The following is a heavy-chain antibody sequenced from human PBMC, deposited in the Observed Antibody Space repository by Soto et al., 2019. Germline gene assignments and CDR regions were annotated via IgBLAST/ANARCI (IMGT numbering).Heavy chain of an antibody. CDR3: AKGYSGGTTTPPGLDSFDI. V-gene: IGHV3-30-3*01. Sequence: GGSLRLFCAASGFTFSSYAMNWVRQAPGKGLEWVAVISYDGSNKYYADSVKGRFTISRDNSKNTLYLQMNSLRAEDTALYYCAKGYSGGTTTPPGLDSFDIWGQGTMVTVSS. D-gene: IGHD5-12*01. CDR1: GFTFSSYA. J-gene: IGHJ3*02. CDR2: ISYDGSNK.